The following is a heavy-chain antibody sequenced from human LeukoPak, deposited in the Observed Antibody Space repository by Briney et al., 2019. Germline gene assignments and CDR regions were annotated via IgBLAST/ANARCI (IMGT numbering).Heavy chain of an antibody. CDR3: ARDHVSSSDYYYYYYMDV. CDR2: IWYDGSNK. D-gene: IGHD6-6*01. Sequence: GGSLRLSCAASGFTFSSYGMHWVRRAPDKGLEWVAVIWYDGSNKYYADSVKGRFTISRDNSKNTLYLQMNSLRAEDTAVYYCARDHVSSSDYYYYYYMDVWGKGTTVTVSS. CDR1: GFTFSSYG. J-gene: IGHJ6*03. V-gene: IGHV3-33*01.